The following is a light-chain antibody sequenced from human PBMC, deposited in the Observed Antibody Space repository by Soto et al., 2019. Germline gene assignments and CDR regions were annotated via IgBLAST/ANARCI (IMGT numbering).Light chain of an antibody. CDR2: GAS. Sequence: EIVMTQSPATLSVSPGERATLSCRASQSVSSNLAWYQQKPGQAPRLLIYGASTRATGIPARFSGSGSGTEFTLTFSSLQSEDIAVYYWKYSHNWLTSGGRSKVEIK. CDR1: QSVSSN. J-gene: IGKJ4*01. V-gene: IGKV3-15*01. CDR3: KYSHNWLT.